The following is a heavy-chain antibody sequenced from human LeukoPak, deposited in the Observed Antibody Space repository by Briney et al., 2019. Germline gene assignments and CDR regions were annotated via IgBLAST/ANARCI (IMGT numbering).Heavy chain of an antibody. CDR2: IYYSGST. Sequence: SETLSLTCTVSGGSISSYYWNWIRQPPGKGLDWIGYIYYSGSTNYNPSLKSRVTTSADTSKNQFSLKLSSVTAADTAVYYCARERLGYYDRSGLDYWGQGTLVTVSS. J-gene: IGHJ4*02. CDR1: GGSISSYY. CDR3: ARERLGYYDRSGLDY. V-gene: IGHV4-59*01. D-gene: IGHD3-22*01.